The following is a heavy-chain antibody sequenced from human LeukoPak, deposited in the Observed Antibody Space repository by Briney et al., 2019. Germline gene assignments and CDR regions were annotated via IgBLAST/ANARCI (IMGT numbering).Heavy chain of an antibody. CDR3: ARDQYYYDSSGYPLFDY. CDR1: GGSISSYY. CDR2: IYYSGST. J-gene: IGHJ4*02. D-gene: IGHD3-22*01. V-gene: IGHV4-59*12. Sequence: SETLSLTCTVSGGSISSYYWSWIRQPPGKGLEWIGYIYYSGSTNYNPSLKSRVTMSVDTSKNQFSLKLSSVTAADTAVYYCARDQYYYDSSGYPLFDYWGQGTLVTVSS.